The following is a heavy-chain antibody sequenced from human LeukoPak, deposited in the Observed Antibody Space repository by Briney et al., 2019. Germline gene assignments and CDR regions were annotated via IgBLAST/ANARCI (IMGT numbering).Heavy chain of an antibody. J-gene: IGHJ4*02. CDR3: ARSRDYYGSGSYYYY. V-gene: IGHV3-30-3*01. Sequence: GGSLRLSCAASGFTFSSYAMHWVRQAPGKGLEWVAVISYDGSNKYYADSVKGRFTISRDNSKNTLYLQMNSLRAEDTAVYYCARSRDYYGSGSYYYYWGQGTLVTVSS. D-gene: IGHD3-10*01. CDR1: GFTFSSYA. CDR2: ISYDGSNK.